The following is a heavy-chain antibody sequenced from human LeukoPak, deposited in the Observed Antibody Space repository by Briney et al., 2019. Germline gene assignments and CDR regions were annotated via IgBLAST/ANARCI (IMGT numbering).Heavy chain of an antibody. J-gene: IGHJ5*02. V-gene: IGHV5-51*01. CDR2: IYPGDSDT. CDR3: ARLPSMVRGVIFWFDP. Sequence: GESLKISCKGSGYSFNTYWIGWVRQMPGKGLEWMGIIYPGDSDTKYSPSFQGQVTISADKSISTAYLQWSSLKASDTAMYYCARLPSMVRGVIFWFDPWGQGTLVTVSS. D-gene: IGHD3-10*01. CDR1: GYSFNTYW.